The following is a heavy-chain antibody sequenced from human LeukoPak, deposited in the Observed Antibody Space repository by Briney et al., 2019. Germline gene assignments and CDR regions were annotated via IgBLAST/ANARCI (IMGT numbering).Heavy chain of an antibody. V-gene: IGHV3-23*01. CDR1: GFTFSSYA. J-gene: IGHJ4*02. CDR3: AKGRELDYGGNSDYFDY. CDR2: ISGRGGST. D-gene: IGHD4-23*01. Sequence: HTERSLRLSCAASGFTFSSYAMSWVRQAPGKGLEWVSAISGRGGSTYYADSVKGRFTISRDNSKNTLYLQMNSLRAEDTAVYYCAKGRELDYGGNSDYFDYWGKGTLVTVSS.